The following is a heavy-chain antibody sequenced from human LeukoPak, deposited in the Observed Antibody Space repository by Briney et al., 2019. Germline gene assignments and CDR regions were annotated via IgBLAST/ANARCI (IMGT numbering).Heavy chain of an antibody. CDR1: GGPISSSSFH. D-gene: IGHD2-21*01. Sequence: SETLSLTCTVSGGPISSSSFHWGWIRQPPGKGLEWIGSIYYSGSTYYNPSLKSRVTISVDTSKNQFSLKLSSVTAADTAVYYCARDGGESRWGQGTLVTVSS. CDR3: ARDGGESR. V-gene: IGHV4-39*07. J-gene: IGHJ4*02. CDR2: IYYSGST.